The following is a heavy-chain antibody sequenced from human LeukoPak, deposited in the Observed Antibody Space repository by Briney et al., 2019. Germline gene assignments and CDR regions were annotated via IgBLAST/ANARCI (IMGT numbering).Heavy chain of an antibody. CDR1: GFTVSSSY. CDR2: VYSDGST. V-gene: IGHV3-66*01. CDR3: ARSAGYPRSVNGYFDY. D-gene: IGHD2-15*01. Sequence: GGSLRLSCAASGFTVSSSYLSWVRQAPGRGLEWISVVYSDGSTSCADSVKGRFTISRDKSKNTLYLQMNSLRDDDTAVYFCARSAGYPRSVNGYFDYWGQGTLVTVSS. J-gene: IGHJ4*02.